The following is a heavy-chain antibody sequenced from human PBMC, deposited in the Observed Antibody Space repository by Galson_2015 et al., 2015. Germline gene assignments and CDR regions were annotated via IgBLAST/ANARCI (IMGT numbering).Heavy chain of an antibody. D-gene: IGHD6-19*01. V-gene: IGHV1-69*06. CDR2: IIPIFGTA. J-gene: IGHJ3*02. Sequence: SVKVSCKASGGTFSSYAISWVRQAPGQGLEWMGGIIPIFGTANYAQKFQGRVTITADKSTSTAYMELSSLRSEDTAVYYCAREQWLVPHDAFDIWGQGTMVTVS. CDR3: AREQWLVPHDAFDI. CDR1: GGTFSSYA.